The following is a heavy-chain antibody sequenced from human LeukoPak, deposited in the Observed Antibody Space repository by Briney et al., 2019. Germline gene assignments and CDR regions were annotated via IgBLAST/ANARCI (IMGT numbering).Heavy chain of an antibody. CDR2: ISISGSSI. Sequence: GGSLRLSCTVSGFTVSTYSMIWVRQAPGKGLEWVAYISISGSSIYYADAVKGRFTISRDNAKNSLYLQGKSLRVDDTAVYYCARERFHGSGAPKYDFWGQGTLVTVSS. V-gene: IGHV3-48*04. J-gene: IGHJ4*02. CDR3: ARERFHGSGAPKYDF. D-gene: IGHD3-10*01. CDR1: GFTVSTYS.